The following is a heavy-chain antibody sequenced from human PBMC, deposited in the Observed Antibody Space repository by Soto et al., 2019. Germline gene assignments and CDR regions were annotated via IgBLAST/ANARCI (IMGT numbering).Heavy chain of an antibody. J-gene: IGHJ4*02. CDR2: IYHSGST. CDR1: GGSISSGGYS. CDR3: ARTITGPRGPFDY. D-gene: IGHD1-20*01. V-gene: IGHV4-30-2*01. Sequence: QLQLQESGSGLVKPSQTLSLTCAVSGGSISSGGYSWSWIRQPPGKGLEWIGYIYHSGSTYYNPALKSRVTISVARSKNQFSLKLSSVTAADTAVYYCARTITGPRGPFDYCGQVTLVTVSS.